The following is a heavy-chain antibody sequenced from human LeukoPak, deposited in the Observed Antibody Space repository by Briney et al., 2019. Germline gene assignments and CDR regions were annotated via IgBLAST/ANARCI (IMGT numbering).Heavy chain of an antibody. CDR2: IWHDGSKK. V-gene: IGHV3-33*01. J-gene: IGHJ4*02. D-gene: IGHD3-10*01. Sequence: GGSLRLSCAASGFTFNNYGFHWVRQAPGKGLEWVAVIWHDGSKKYYVGSVKGRFTISRDNAKNTLYLQMNSLRAEDTAVYYCARESGSGSQIDYWGQETLVTVSS. CDR3: ARESGSGSQIDY. CDR1: GFTFNNYG.